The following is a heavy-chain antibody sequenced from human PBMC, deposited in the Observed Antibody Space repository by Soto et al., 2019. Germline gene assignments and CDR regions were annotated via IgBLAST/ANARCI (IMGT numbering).Heavy chain of an antibody. CDR1: GYTFTSYA. J-gene: IGHJ6*02. D-gene: IGHD3-9*01. V-gene: IGHV1-3*01. CDR2: INAGNGNT. Sequence: GASVKVSCKASGYTFTSYAMHWVRQAPGQRLEWMGWINAGNGNTKYSQKFQGRVTITRDTSASTAYMELSSLRSEDTAVYYCARDAPHYVILTGYYGMDVWGQGTTVTASS. CDR3: ARDAPHYVILTGYYGMDV.